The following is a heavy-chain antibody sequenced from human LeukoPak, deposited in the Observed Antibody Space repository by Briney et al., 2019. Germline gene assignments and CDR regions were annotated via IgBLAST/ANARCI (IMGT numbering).Heavy chain of an antibody. CDR3: ARAELEPLDYYYYMDV. CDR1: GGTFSSYA. Sequence: GASVKASCKASGGTFSSYAISWVRQAPGQGLEWMGGIIPIFGTANYAQKFQGRVTITADESTSTAYMELSSLRSEDTAVYYCARAELEPLDYYYYMDVWGKGTTVTVSS. D-gene: IGHD1-1*01. CDR2: IIPIFGTA. J-gene: IGHJ6*03. V-gene: IGHV1-69*01.